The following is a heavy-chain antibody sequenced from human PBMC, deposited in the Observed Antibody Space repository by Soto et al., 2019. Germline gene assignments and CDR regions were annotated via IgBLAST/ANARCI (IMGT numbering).Heavy chain of an antibody. J-gene: IGHJ5*02. D-gene: IGHD2-15*01. CDR2: IWSAGLT. CDR1: GLTGSSYH. CDR3: ARELPPDL. Sequence: GGSLRLSCAASGLTGSSYHMNWVRQAPGKGLEWVSIIWSAGLTYYADSVRGRFTISRDISKNILFLQMNNLRAEDSAIYYCARELPPDLWGQGTLVTVSS. V-gene: IGHV3-53*01.